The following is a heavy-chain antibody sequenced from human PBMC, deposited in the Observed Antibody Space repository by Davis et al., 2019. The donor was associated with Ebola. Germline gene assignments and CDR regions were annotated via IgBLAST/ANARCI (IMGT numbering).Heavy chain of an antibody. D-gene: IGHD6-13*01. CDR1: GGTFSSSA. CDR2: IIPILGIA. J-gene: IGHJ5*02. CDR3: ARDDISGSSWYRNWFDP. V-gene: IGHV1-69*04. Sequence: SVKVSCKASGGTFSSSAISWVRQAPGQGLEWMGRIIPILGIANYAQKFQGRVTITADKSTSTAYMELSSLRSEDTAVYYCARDDISGSSWYRNWFDPWGQGTLVTVSS.